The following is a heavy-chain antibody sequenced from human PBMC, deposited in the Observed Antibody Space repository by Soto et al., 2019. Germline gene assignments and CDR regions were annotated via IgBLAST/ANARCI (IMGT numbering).Heavy chain of an antibody. Sequence: QVQLQESGPGLVKPSETLSLTCTVSGGSISSYYWTWIRQPAGKGLEWIGRIYTSGSTNYNPSLKSRATMSVHRFKNQISLQLGSMTAADTAVYCCARGPEGYCGGGSCPPFASWGQGSLVTVSS. D-gene: IGHD2-15*01. V-gene: IGHV4-4*07. CDR2: IYTSGST. CDR1: GGSISSYY. CDR3: ARGPEGYCGGGSCPPFAS. J-gene: IGHJ4*02.